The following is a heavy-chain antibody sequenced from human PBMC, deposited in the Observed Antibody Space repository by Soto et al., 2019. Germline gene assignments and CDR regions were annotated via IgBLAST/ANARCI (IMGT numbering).Heavy chain of an antibody. CDR2: IVPIFGTA. D-gene: IGHD3-3*01. CDR3: ARGSLYDFWSGYYAPPAYYYYYGMDV. Sequence: QVQLVQSGAEVKKPGSSVKVSCKASGGTFSSYAISWVRQAPGQGLEWMGGIVPIFGTANYAQKFQGRVTSTADESTSTAYMEPSSLRSEDTAVYYCARGSLYDFWSGYYAPPAYYYYYGMDVWGQGTTVTVSS. CDR1: GGTFSSYA. V-gene: IGHV1-69*01. J-gene: IGHJ6*02.